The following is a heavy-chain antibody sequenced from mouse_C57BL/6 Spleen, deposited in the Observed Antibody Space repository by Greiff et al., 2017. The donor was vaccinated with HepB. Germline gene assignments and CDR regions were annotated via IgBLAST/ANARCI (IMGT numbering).Heavy chain of an antibody. V-gene: IGHV5-17*01. CDR2: ISSGSSTT. J-gene: IGHJ4*01. D-gene: IGHD2-1*01. CDR3: AMGNLYGKAMDY. CDR1: GFTFSDYG. Sequence: EVKLVESGGGLVKPGGSLKLSCAASGFTFSDYGMHWVRQAPEKGLEWVAYISSGSSTTYYADTVKGRFTISRDNAKNTLFLQMTSLRSEDTAMYYCAMGNLYGKAMDYWGQGTSVTVSS.